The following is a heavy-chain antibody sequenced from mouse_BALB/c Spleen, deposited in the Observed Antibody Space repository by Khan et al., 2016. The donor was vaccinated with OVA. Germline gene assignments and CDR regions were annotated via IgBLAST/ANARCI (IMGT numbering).Heavy chain of an antibody. CDR2: IDPFNGGT. Sequence: VQLQQSGPELMKPGASVKISCKASDYSLTSYYMHWVKQSHGKSLEWIGCIDPFNGGTTYNQKFKGKATLTVDKSSSTAYMHLSTLTSEDSAVYYCARRTLDYWGQGTSVTVSS. CDR3: ARRTLDY. J-gene: IGHJ4*01. CDR1: DYSLTSYY. V-gene: IGHV1S135*01.